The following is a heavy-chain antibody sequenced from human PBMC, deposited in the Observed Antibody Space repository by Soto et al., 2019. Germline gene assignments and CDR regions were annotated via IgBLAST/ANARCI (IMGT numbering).Heavy chain of an antibody. Sequence: PSETLSLTCAVSGYSISSGYYLGLIRHPPGKVLEWIGSIYHSGSTYYNPSLKSRVTISVDTSKNQFSLKLSSVTAADTAVYYCARDDCSSTSCYRHNWFDPWGQGTLVTVSS. D-gene: IGHD2-2*01. J-gene: IGHJ5*02. CDR1: GYSISSGYY. V-gene: IGHV4-38-2*02. CDR3: ARDDCSSTSCYRHNWFDP. CDR2: IYHSGST.